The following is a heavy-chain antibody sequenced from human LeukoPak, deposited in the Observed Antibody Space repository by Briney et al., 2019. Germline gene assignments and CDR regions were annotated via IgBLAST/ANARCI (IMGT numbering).Heavy chain of an antibody. Sequence: ASVKVSCKASGYTFTSYAMHWVRQAPGQRLEWMEWINAGNGNTKYSQKFQGRVTITRDTSASTAYMELSSLRSEDTAVYYCARGRAPITMVRGVINWFDPWGQGTLVTVSS. V-gene: IGHV1-3*01. D-gene: IGHD3-10*01. CDR2: INAGNGNT. CDR1: GYTFTSYA. J-gene: IGHJ5*02. CDR3: ARGRAPITMVRGVINWFDP.